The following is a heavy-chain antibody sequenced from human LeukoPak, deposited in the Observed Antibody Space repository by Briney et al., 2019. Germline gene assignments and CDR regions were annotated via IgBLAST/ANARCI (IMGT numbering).Heavy chain of an antibody. Sequence: SETLSLTCTVSGGSICSYYWSWIRQPPGKGLEWIGYIYYSGSTNYNPSLKSRVTISVDTSKNQFSLKLSSVTAADTAVYYCARGDRTTAEFDYWGQGTLVTVSS. V-gene: IGHV4-59*01. D-gene: IGHD1-1*01. J-gene: IGHJ4*02. CDR3: ARGDRTTAEFDY. CDR1: GGSICSYY. CDR2: IYYSGST.